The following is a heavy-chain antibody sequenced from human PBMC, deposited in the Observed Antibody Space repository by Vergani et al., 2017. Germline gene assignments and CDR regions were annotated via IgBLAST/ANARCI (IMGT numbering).Heavy chain of an antibody. CDR2: ISYDGDTT. J-gene: IGHJ4*02. CDR1: GFRFSDYG. D-gene: IGHD3-3*01. V-gene: IGHV3-30*18. Sequence: QVQLVESAGGVVQPGGSLRPSCAVPGFRFSDYGMHRVRQAPGRGLGWVALISYDGDTTYYEDSVKGRFTISRDNSKKTLYLQMNSLRAEDTAVYYCAKVSYDFWGGYSQEFDYWGQGTLVTVSS. CDR3: AKVSYDFWGGYSQEFDY.